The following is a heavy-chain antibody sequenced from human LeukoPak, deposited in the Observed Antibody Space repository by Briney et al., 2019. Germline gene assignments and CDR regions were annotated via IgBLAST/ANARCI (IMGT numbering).Heavy chain of an antibody. Sequence: GGSLRLSCAASGFTFSSYSMNWVRQAPGKGLEWVSYISSSSSTIYYADSVKGRFTISRDNAKNSLYLQMNSLRAEDTAVYYCARDGIAVADPGYYYGMDVWGQGTTVTVSS. CDR1: GFTFSSYS. CDR2: ISSSSSTI. D-gene: IGHD6-19*01. V-gene: IGHV3-48*04. CDR3: ARDGIAVADPGYYYGMDV. J-gene: IGHJ6*02.